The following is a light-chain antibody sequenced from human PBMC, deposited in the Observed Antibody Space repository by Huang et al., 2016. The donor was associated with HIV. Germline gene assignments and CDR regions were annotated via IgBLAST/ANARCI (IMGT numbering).Light chain of an antibody. CDR3: QQYNDWPLT. V-gene: IGKV3-15*01. J-gene: IGKJ1*01. Sequence: EIVMTQSPATLSVSPGERVTLSCRASQSLSSQLAWYQQKRGQAPRLLIYGVSTRATDIPASFSGRGSGTDVTLTINSLQSEDFATYYCQQYNDWPLTFGQGTEVEIK. CDR1: QSLSSQ. CDR2: GVS.